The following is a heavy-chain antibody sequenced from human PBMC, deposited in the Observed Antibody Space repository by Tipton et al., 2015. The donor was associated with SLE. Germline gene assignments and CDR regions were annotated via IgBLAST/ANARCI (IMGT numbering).Heavy chain of an antibody. J-gene: IGHJ6*02. CDR1: GGSISSGDYY. V-gene: IGHV4-30-4*01. Sequence: TLSLTCTVSGGSISSGDYYWSWIRQPPGKGLEWIGYIYYSGSTYYNPSLKSRVTISVDTSKNQFSLKLSSVTAADTAVYYCARGIAAGEYYYYGMDVWGQGTTVTVS. D-gene: IGHD6-13*01. CDR3: ARGIAAGEYYYYGMDV. CDR2: IYYSGST.